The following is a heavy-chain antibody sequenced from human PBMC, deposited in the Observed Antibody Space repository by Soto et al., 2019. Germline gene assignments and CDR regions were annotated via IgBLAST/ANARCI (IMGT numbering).Heavy chain of an antibody. D-gene: IGHD3-10*01. Sequence: GASVKVSCKASGYTFTSYGISWVRQAPGQGLEWMGWISAYNGNTNYAQKHQGRVTMTTDTSTSTAYMELRSLRSDDTAVYYCARGRSGRITVVRGVIIYMDAWGKGTTVTVS. CDR1: GYTFTSYG. CDR2: ISAYNGNT. J-gene: IGHJ6*03. CDR3: ARGRSGRITVVRGVIIYMDA. V-gene: IGHV1-18*01.